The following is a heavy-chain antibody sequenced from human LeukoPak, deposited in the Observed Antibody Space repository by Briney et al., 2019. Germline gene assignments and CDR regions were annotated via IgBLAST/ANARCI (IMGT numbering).Heavy chain of an antibody. CDR3: ARSDKCTTCSIDY. V-gene: IGHV1-2*02. CDR2: INTSDGGT. CDR1: GYTITGYY. Sequence: AAVKVSCKASGYTITGYYLHWVRQAPGQGFEWMGWINTSDGGTNYAPKFQGRVTMTRDTSISTAFMDLSRLTSDDTAVYFCARSDKCTTCSIDYWGQGTLVIVSS. J-gene: IGHJ4*02. D-gene: IGHD2-2*01.